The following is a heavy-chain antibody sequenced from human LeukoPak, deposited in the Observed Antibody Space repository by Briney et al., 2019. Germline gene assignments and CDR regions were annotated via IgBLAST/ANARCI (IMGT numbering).Heavy chain of an antibody. Sequence: ESLKISCKASGYSFSNYWIGWVRQVPGKGLEWMGIVYPRDSDTRYSPSFQGQVTISADKSISTAYLQWSSLKASDTAVYYCARPGERSRRDWNLDQWGQGTLVTVSS. CDR3: ARPGERSRRDWNLDQ. J-gene: IGHJ4*02. CDR2: VYPRDSDT. V-gene: IGHV5-51*01. CDR1: GYSFSNYW. D-gene: IGHD1-1*01.